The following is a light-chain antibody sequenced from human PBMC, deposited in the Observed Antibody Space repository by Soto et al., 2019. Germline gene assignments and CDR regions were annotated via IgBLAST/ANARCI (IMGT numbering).Light chain of an antibody. J-gene: IGKJ3*01. CDR1: QGISRY. CDR3: QQLNTYPLFT. Sequence: DIQLTQSPSFLSASVGDRVTITCRASQGISRYLAWYQQKAGKAPKLLIYAASTLQKGVPSRFSGSGSGTEFTLTISSLQPGDFATYYCQQLNTYPLFTFGPGTEVDI. CDR2: AAS. V-gene: IGKV1-9*01.